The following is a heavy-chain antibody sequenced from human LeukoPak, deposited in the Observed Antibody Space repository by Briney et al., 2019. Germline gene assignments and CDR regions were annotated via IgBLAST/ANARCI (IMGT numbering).Heavy chain of an antibody. V-gene: IGHV3-21*01. D-gene: IGHD1-1*01. CDR3: ARDLVTTGTTARFWFDP. Sequence: GGSLRLSCAASGFTFSSYSMNWVRQAPGKGLEWVSSISSSSSYIYYADSVKGRFTISRDNAKNPLYLQMNSLRAEDTAVYYCARDLVTTGTTARFWFDPWGQGTLVTVSS. CDR2: ISSSSSYI. CDR1: GFTFSSYS. J-gene: IGHJ5*02.